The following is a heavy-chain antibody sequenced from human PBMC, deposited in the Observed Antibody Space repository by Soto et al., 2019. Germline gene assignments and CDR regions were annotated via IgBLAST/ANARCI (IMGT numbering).Heavy chain of an antibody. V-gene: IGHV1-69*02. Sequence: GASVKVSCKASGGTFSSYTISWVRQAPGQGLEWMGRIIPILGIANYAKKFQGRVTITADKSTSTAYMELSSLRSEDTAVYYCARGYCSGGSCLMRYYYYMDVWGKGTTVTVSS. CDR3: ARGYCSGGSCLMRYYYYMDV. J-gene: IGHJ6*03. CDR1: GGTFSSYT. CDR2: IIPILGIA. D-gene: IGHD2-15*01.